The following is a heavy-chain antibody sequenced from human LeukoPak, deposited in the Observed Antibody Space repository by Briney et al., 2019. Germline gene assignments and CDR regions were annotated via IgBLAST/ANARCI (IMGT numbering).Heavy chain of an antibody. J-gene: IGHJ4*02. D-gene: IGHD3-10*01. CDR1: GDSISNY. CDR3: ARVSLVRGAPDYYFDY. Sequence: SETLSLTCTVSGDSISNYWSWIRQPAWKGLEWIGRIYTSGSTNYNPSLKSRVTMSVDTSKNQFSLKLSSVTAADTAVYYCARVSLVRGAPDYYFDYWGQGTLVTVSS. V-gene: IGHV4-4*07. CDR2: IYTSGST.